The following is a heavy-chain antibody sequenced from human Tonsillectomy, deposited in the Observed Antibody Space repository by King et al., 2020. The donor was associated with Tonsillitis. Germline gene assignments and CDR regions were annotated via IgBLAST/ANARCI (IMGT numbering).Heavy chain of an antibody. CDR2: LYWDDDK. CDR1: GFSLNSDGVG. V-gene: IGHV2-5*02. Sequence: ITLKESGPTLVNPTQTLTLTCTFSGFSLNSDGVGVGWIRQPPRKSLEWLALLYWDDDKRFSPSLKISRTFIKDTPKNQVVLTMTNMDPVDTGTYFGAHSIRRDSCGGGSCYHFDYWGQGTLVTVSS. D-gene: IGHD2-15*01. CDR3: AHSIRRDSCGGGSCYHFDY. J-gene: IGHJ4*02.